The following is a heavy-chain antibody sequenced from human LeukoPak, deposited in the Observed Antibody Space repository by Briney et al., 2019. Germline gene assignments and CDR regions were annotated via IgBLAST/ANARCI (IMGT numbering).Heavy chain of an antibody. CDR2: IYHSGYT. CDR3: AGRGSSWYYFDS. CDR1: GGSISSGGYS. D-gene: IGHD6-13*01. Sequence: SETLSLTCAVSGGSISSGGYSWSWIRQPPGKGLEWIGYIYHSGYTNYNPSLKSRVTISVDTSKNQFSLKLNSVTAADTAVYYCAGRGSSWYYFDSWGQGTLVTVSS. J-gene: IGHJ4*02. V-gene: IGHV4-30-2*01.